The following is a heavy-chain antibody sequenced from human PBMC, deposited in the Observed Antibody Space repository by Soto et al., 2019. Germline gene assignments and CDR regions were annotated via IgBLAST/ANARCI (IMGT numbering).Heavy chain of an antibody. CDR1: GYTFTSYG. CDR3: ARDVVVVPAAMDAFDI. CDR2: ISAYNGNT. V-gene: IGHV1-18*01. D-gene: IGHD2-2*01. J-gene: IGHJ3*02. Sequence: QVQLVKSGAEVKKPGASVKVSCKASGYTFTSYGISWVRQAPGQGLEWMGWISAYNGNTNYAQKLQGRVTMTTDTSTSTAYMELRSLRSDDTAVYYCARDVVVVPAAMDAFDIWGQGTMVTVSS.